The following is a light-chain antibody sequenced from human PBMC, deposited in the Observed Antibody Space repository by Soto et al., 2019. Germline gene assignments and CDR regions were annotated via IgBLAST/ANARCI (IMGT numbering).Light chain of an antibody. Sequence: EIVLTQSPGTLSVSPGERATVSCRASQTVSSGFLAWYQQKVGQAPRLLIYGASTRATGIPDRFSGSGSGTDFTLTIDRLDPEDFAVYYCHQYYSSPTTLGGGTKVNIK. J-gene: IGKJ4*01. CDR3: HQYYSSPTT. CDR2: GAS. CDR1: QTVSSGF. V-gene: IGKV3-20*01.